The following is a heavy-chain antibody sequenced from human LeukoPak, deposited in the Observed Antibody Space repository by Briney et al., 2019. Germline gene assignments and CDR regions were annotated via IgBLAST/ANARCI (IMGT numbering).Heavy chain of an antibody. Sequence: PGGSLRLSCAASGFTFSSYAMSLVRQAPGTGLHRVSAISGSGGNTYYADSVKGRFTISRDNSKNTLYLQMNSLRAEDTAVYYCAKVPRYCSGGSCYAGYFEYWGQGTLVTVSS. J-gene: IGHJ4*02. CDR3: AKVPRYCSGGSCYAGYFEY. D-gene: IGHD2-15*01. V-gene: IGHV3-23*01. CDR2: ISGSGGNT. CDR1: GFTFSSYA.